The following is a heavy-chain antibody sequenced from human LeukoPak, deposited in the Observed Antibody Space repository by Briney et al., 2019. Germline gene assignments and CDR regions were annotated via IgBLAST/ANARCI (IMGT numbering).Heavy chain of an antibody. CDR2: IYYSGST. CDR1: GGSISSYY. J-gene: IGHJ4*02. Sequence: ASETLSLTCTVSGGSISSYYWSWIRKPPGKGLEWIGYIYYSGSTNYNPSLKSRVTISVDTSKNQFSLKLSSVTAADTAVYYCARDACSSTSCPYYFDYWGQGTLVTVSS. D-gene: IGHD2-2*01. V-gene: IGHV4-59*01. CDR3: ARDACSSTSCPYYFDY.